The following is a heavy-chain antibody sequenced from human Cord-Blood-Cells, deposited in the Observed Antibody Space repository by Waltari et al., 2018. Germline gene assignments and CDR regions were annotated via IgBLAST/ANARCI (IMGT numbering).Heavy chain of an antibody. J-gene: IGHJ6*02. D-gene: IGHD7-27*01. CDR2: INPNSGGT. Sequence: QVQLVQSGAEVKKPGASVKVSCKASGYTFTGYYMQWVRQAPGQGLEWMGGINPNSGGTNFAQKFQGRVTMTRDTSISTAYMELSRLRSDDTAVYYCARDLKSLGIPYYYDYGMDVWGQGTTVTVSS. CDR3: ARDLKSLGIPYYYDYGMDV. CDR1: GYTFTGYY. V-gene: IGHV1-2*02.